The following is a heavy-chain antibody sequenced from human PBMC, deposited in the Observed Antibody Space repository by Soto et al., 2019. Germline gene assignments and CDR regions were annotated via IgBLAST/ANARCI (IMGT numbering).Heavy chain of an antibody. J-gene: IGHJ6*02. CDR1: GFTVSSNY. CDR3: ARDASGYDYDYGRDG. V-gene: IGHV3-53*01. D-gene: IGHD5-12*01. CDR2: IYSGGST. Sequence: PGGSLRLSCAASGFTVSSNYMSWVRQAPGKGLEWVSVIYSGGSTYYADSVKGRFTISRDNSKNTLYLQMNSLRAEDTAVYYCARDASGYDYDYGRDGWDRGSTGTVSS.